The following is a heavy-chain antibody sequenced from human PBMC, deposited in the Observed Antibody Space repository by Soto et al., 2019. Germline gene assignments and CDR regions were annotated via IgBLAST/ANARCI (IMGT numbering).Heavy chain of an antibody. CDR3: ARGGGYSYGYNDY. CDR1: GFSFSSYW. D-gene: IGHD5-18*01. V-gene: IGHV3-74*01. J-gene: IGHJ4*02. Sequence: EVQLVESGGGLVQPGGSLRLSCAASGFSFSSYWMHWVRQAPGKGLVWVSRINSDGSSTSYADSVKGRFTISRDNAKNTLYLQMDRLRAEDTAVYYCARGGGYSYGYNDYWGQGTLFTVSS. CDR2: INSDGSST.